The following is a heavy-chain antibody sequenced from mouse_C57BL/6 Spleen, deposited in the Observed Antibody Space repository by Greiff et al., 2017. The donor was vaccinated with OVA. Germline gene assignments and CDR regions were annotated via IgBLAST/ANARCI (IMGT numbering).Heavy chain of an antibody. V-gene: IGHV5-17*01. CDR1: GFTFSDYG. D-gene: IGHD1-1*01. CDR2: ISRGSSTI. Sequence: EVKLVESGGGLVKPGGSLKLSCAASGFTFSDYGMHWVRQAPEKGLEWVAYISRGSSTIYYADTVKGRFTISRDNAKNTLFLQMTSLRSEDTAVDYCARADYGSWVFDYWGQGTTLTVSS. CDR3: ARADYGSWVFDY. J-gene: IGHJ2*01.